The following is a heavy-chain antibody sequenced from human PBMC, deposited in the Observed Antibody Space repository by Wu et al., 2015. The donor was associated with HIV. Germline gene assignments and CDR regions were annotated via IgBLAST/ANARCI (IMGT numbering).Heavy chain of an antibody. V-gene: IGHV1-69*13. D-gene: IGHD5-24*01. CDR3: ARDREMATIPVDYYYYGMDV. J-gene: IGHJ6*02. Sequence: QVQLVQSGAEVKKPGSSVKVSCKASGGTFSSYAISWVRQAPGQGLEWMGRIIPIFGTANYAQKFQGRVTITADESTSTAYMELSGLRSEDTAVYYCARDREMATIPVDYYYYGMDVWGQGTTVTVSS. CDR2: IIPIFGTA. CDR1: GGTFSSYA.